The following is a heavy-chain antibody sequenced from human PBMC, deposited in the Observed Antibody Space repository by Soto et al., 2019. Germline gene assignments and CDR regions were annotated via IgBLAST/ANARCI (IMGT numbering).Heavy chain of an antibody. CDR3: ARRRGSKGWFDL. J-gene: IGHJ5*02. Sequence: QVQLVQSGAEVKKPGASVKVSCKASGYTFINYDINWVRQAPGQGLAWVGWMNPDSGNTGYAQNFQGRVTMTGNTSISSVYMELSSLTSEDTAVYYCARRRGSKGWFDLWGQGTLVTVSS. D-gene: IGHD3-10*01. V-gene: IGHV1-8*01. CDR1: GYTFINYD. CDR2: MNPDSGNT.